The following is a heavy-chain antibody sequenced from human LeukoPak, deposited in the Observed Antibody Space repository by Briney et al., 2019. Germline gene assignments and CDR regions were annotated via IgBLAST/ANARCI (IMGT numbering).Heavy chain of an antibody. V-gene: IGHV4-59*01. CDR3: ARDLFGYSSRWRI. CDR2: IYYSGST. CDR1: GGSISSYY. D-gene: IGHD6-19*01. J-gene: IGHJ3*02. Sequence: PSETLSLTCTVSGGSISSYYWSWIRQPPGKGLEWIGYIYYSGSTNYNPSLKSRVTISVDTSKNQFSLKLSSVTAADTAVYYCARDLFGYSSRWRIWGQGTMVTVSS.